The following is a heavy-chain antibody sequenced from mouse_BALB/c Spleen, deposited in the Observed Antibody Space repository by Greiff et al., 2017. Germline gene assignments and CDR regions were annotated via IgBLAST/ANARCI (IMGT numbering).Heavy chain of an antibody. CDR2: ISYSGST. D-gene: IGHD2-1*01. CDR1: GYSITSDYA. Sequence: EVKLMESGPGLVKPSQSLSLTCTVTGYSITSDYAWNWIRQFPGNKLEWMGYISYSGSTSYNPSLKSRISITRDTSKNQFFLQLNSVTTEDTATYYCARGGNYEGFDYWGQGTTLTVSS. V-gene: IGHV3-2*02. CDR3: ARGGNYEGFDY. J-gene: IGHJ2*01.